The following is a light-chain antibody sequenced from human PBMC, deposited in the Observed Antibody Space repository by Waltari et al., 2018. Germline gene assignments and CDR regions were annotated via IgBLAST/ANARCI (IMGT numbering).Light chain of an antibody. Sequence: SSDLTQDPAVSVALGQTVRITCQGDSLRSYYATWYQQKPGQAPVLVIFGQTKRPSGVPDRFSVSSSRNTASLTITGAQGEDEADYYCSCRDNSGFRHVFGTGTKVTV. V-gene: IGLV3-19*01. CDR2: GQT. CDR3: SCRDNSGFRHV. J-gene: IGLJ1*01. CDR1: SLRSYY.